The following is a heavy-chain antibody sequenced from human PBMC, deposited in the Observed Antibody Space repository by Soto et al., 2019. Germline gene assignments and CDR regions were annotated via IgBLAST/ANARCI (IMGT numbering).Heavy chain of an antibody. D-gene: IGHD2-2*01. V-gene: IGHV1-69*01. J-gene: IGHJ3*02. CDR3: ARDKDEDQLLSRAFDI. CDR2: IIPIFGTA. CDR1: GGTFSSYA. Sequence: QVQLVQSGAEVKKPGSSVKVSCKASGGTFSSYAISWVRQAPGQGLEWMGGIIPIFGTANYAQKFQGRVTITADESTSTAYMELSSLRYEDTDVYYCARDKDEDQLLSRAFDIWGQGKIVNVSS.